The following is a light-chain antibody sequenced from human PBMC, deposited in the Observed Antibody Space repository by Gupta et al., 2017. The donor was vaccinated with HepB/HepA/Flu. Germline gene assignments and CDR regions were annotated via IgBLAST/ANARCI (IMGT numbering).Light chain of an antibody. CDR3: LLYYSGVRV. J-gene: IGLJ2*01. V-gene: IGLV7-43*01. CDR1: AGAVTSDNY. CDR2: STT. Sequence: QPVVPPEPSLTVSPGGTVTLTCGSSAGAVTSDNYANWIQQRPGQTPRPLIYSTTNKHARTPARFSGSSLGNKAALTLSGVQPDDEAEYYCLLYYSGVRVFGGGTKLTVL.